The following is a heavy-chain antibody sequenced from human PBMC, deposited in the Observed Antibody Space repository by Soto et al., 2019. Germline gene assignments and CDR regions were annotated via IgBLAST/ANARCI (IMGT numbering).Heavy chain of an antibody. J-gene: IGHJ5*02. CDR3: ARDRGLTMVRGVAFDP. CDR2: IWYDGSNK. V-gene: IGHV3-33*01. CDR1: GFTFSSYG. D-gene: IGHD3-10*01. Sequence: QVQLVESGGGVVQPGRSLRLSCAASGFTFSSYGMHWVRQAPGKGLEWVAVIWYDGSNKYYADSVKGRFTISRDNSKNTLYLQMNSLRAEDTAVYYCARDRGLTMVRGVAFDPWGQGTLVTVSS.